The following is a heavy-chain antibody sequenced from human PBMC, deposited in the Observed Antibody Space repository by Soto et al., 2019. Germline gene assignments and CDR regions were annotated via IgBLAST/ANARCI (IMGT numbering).Heavy chain of an antibody. CDR2: IYYSGST. CDR1: GGSISSYY. D-gene: IGHD5-12*01. Sequence: SETLSLTCTVSGGSISSYYWSWIRQPPGKGLEWIGYIYYSGSTNYNPSLKSRVTISVDTSKNQFSLKLSSVTAADTAVYYCARSASGYDFFGQNWSHPCGQAPLVTVSS. CDR3: ARSASGYDFFGQNWSHP. J-gene: IGHJ5*02. V-gene: IGHV4-59*01.